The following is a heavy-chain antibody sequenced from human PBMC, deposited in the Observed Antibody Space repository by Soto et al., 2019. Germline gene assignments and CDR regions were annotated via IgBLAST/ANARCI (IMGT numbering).Heavy chain of an antibody. CDR2: IYYSGGS. J-gene: IGHJ5*02. D-gene: IGHD3-10*01. V-gene: IGHV4-31*03. CDR1: GGSISSGGYY. CDR3: ARNYGSGSYSWFDP. Sequence: QGQLQESGPGLVKPSQTLSLTCTVSGGSISSGGYYWSWIPQHPGNGLEWIGYIYYSGGSCYNPSLMNRFTLSLDTYKNLFSLKLRFVTAAHTAVYYCARNYGSGSYSWFDPWGQGTLVSVSS.